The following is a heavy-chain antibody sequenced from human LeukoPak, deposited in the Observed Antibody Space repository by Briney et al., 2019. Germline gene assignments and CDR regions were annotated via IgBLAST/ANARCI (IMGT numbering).Heavy chain of an antibody. D-gene: IGHD1-1*01. V-gene: IGHV3-21*01. Sequence: GGSLRLSCAASGFTFSNYAMNWVRQAPGKGLEWVSSISSSSSYIYYADSVKGRFTISRDNAKNSLYLQMNSLRAEDTAVYYCARGTSGHGTLERNFDYWGQGTLVTVSS. CDR3: ARGTSGHGTLERNFDY. CDR2: ISSSSSYI. CDR1: GFTFSNYA. J-gene: IGHJ4*02.